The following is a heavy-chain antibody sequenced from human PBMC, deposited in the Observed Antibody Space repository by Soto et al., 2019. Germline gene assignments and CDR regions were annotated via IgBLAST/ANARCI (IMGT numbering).Heavy chain of an antibody. CDR2: MYNTGST. CDR1: GGSISGYY. V-gene: IGHV4-59*01. J-gene: IGHJ6*02. CDR3: ARDGPGDYNGMDV. D-gene: IGHD2-8*02. Sequence: PSETLSLTCTVSGGSISGYYWSWIRQPPGKGLEWIGYMYNTGSTVYNPSFKSRVTISVDTSKNQFSLKLNSVTAADTAVYYCARDGPGDYNGMDVWGQGTTVTVSS.